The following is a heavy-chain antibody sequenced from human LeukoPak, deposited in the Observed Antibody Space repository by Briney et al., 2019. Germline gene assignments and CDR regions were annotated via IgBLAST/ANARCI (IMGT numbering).Heavy chain of an antibody. Sequence: PSETLSLTCTVSGGSLSSYYWSWVRQPPGKGLEWIGYIYYTGTTNYNPSLNSRVAISVDTSKNQFSLKLSSVTAADTAVYYCARVNSAWYGALDYWGQGTMVTVSS. V-gene: IGHV4-59*01. J-gene: IGHJ4*02. D-gene: IGHD6-19*01. CDR2: IYYTGTT. CDR3: ARVNSAWYGALDY. CDR1: GGSLSSYY.